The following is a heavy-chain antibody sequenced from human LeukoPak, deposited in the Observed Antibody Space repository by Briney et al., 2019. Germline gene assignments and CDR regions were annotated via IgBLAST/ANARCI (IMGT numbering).Heavy chain of an antibody. D-gene: IGHD3-10*01. J-gene: IGHJ4*02. V-gene: IGHV1-46*01. CDR3: ARGPGTNIDY. CDR2: INPSGGST. CDR1: GYTFTSYY. Sequence: ASVKVSCKASGYTFTSYYVHWVRXAPGPXLEWMGMINPSGGSTTYSQKFQGRITMARGTSTSTVYMELSSLRSEDTAVYYCARGPGTNIDYWGQGTLVTVSS.